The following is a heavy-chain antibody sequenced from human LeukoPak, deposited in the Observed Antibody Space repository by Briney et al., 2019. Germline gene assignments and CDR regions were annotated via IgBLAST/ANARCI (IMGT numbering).Heavy chain of an antibody. CDR3: VRVKGTYFDF. J-gene: IGHJ4*02. CDR1: GFPFSSYS. Sequence: QAGGSLRLSRAVSGFPFSSYSMNWVRQAPGKGLEWVSYISASGSNIYYLDAVKGRFTVSRDNAMNSLFLQMDRPRAEDTAIYYCVRVKGTYFDFWGQGTPVTVSS. CDR2: ISASGSNI. D-gene: IGHD1-1*01. V-gene: IGHV3-48*01.